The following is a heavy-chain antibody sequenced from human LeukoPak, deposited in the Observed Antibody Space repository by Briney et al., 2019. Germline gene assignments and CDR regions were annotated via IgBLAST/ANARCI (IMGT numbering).Heavy chain of an antibody. CDR3: AKTPKTGSFDF. CDR2: ISGSGRYT. D-gene: IGHD7-27*01. Sequence: PGGSLRLSCAASGFTFSDYYMSWIRQAPGKGLEWVSYISGSGRYTNDADSVKGRFTISKDNARNSLYLQMNSLGVEDTAVYLCAKTPKTGSFDFWGQGSLVTVSS. CDR1: GFTFSDYY. V-gene: IGHV3-11*03. J-gene: IGHJ4*02.